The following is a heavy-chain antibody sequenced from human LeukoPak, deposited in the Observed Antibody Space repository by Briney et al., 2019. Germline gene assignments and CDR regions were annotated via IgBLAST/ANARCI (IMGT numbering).Heavy chain of an antibody. CDR2: INPNSGGT. D-gene: IGHD6-13*01. Sequence: ASVKVSCKASGYTFTGYYMHWVRQAPGQGLEWMGWINPNSGGTNYAQKFQGRVTMTRDTSISTAYMELSRLRSDDTAVYYCARGGIAAAALYYYYYMDVWGKGTTVTVSS. CDR1: GYTFTGYY. CDR3: ARGGIAAAALYYYYYMDV. V-gene: IGHV1-2*02. J-gene: IGHJ6*03.